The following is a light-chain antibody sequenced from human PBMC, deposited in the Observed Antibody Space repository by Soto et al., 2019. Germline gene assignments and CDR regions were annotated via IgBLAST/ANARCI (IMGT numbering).Light chain of an antibody. CDR2: EVS. Sequence: QSALTQPASVSGSPGQSITISCTGTSSDVGGYNYVSWYQQHPGKAPKLMIYEVSNRPSGVSNRFYGSKSGNTASLTISGLQAEDEADYYCSSYTSSSTFFGGGTKLTVL. CDR1: SSDVGGYNY. J-gene: IGLJ2*01. CDR3: SSYTSSSTF. V-gene: IGLV2-14*01.